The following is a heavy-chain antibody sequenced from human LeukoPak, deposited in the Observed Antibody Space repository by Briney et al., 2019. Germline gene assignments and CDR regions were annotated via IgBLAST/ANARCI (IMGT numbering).Heavy chain of an antibody. CDR3: ARVGYCSGGSCHPGFYDY. J-gene: IGHJ4*02. D-gene: IGHD2-15*01. Sequence: GGSLRLSCAASGFTFSSFEMNWVRQAPGKGLEWVSYTSASGTTTYYANSVKGRFTISRDNAKNSLYLQMNSLRAEDTAIYYCARVGYCSGGSCHPGFYDYWGQGTLVTVSS. CDR1: GFTFSSFE. CDR2: TSASGTTT. V-gene: IGHV3-48*03.